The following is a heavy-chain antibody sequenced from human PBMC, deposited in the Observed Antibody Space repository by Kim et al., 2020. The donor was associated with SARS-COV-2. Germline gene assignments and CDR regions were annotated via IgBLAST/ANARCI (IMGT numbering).Heavy chain of an antibody. CDR2: FDPEDGET. CDR3: ATDVFGAAGPAKYFQH. J-gene: IGHJ1*01. Sequence: ASVKVSCKVSGYTLTELSMHWVRQAPGKGLEWMGGFDPEDGETIYAQKFQGRVTMTEDTSTDTAYMELSSLRSEDTAVYYCATDVFGAAGPAKYFQHWGQGTLVTVSS. CDR1: GYTLTELS. D-gene: IGHD3-10*02. V-gene: IGHV1-24*01.